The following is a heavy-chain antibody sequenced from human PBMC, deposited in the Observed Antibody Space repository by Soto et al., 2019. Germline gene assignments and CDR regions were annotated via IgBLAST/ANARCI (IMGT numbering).Heavy chain of an antibody. CDR2: IIPILGIA. V-gene: IGHV1-69*08. D-gene: IGHD6-13*01. CDR3: ARDSQAAAQLARFRNIGWFDP. Sequence: QVQLVQSGAEVKKPGSSVKVSCKASGGTFSSYTISWVRQAPGQGLEWMGRIIPILGIANYAQKFQGRVTISAYKSTSTAYMELSSLRSEDTAVYYCARDSQAAAQLARFRNIGWFDPWGQGTLVTVSS. CDR1: GGTFSSYT. J-gene: IGHJ5*02.